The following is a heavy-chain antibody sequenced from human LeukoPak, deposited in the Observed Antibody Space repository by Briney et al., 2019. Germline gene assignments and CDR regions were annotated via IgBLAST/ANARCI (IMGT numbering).Heavy chain of an antibody. CDR2: IHPSGST. CDR3: SRGSDESKTGDY. J-gene: IGHJ4*02. D-gene: IGHD6-25*01. Sequence: SETLSLTCAIYGGSFSHYYWSWIRQPPGKGLEGVGEIHPSGSTSFNPSLESRVSISKDTSKNQFSLKLTSVTAADTAVYYCSRGSDESKTGDYWGQGTLVTVSS. CDR1: GGSFSHYY. V-gene: IGHV4-34*01.